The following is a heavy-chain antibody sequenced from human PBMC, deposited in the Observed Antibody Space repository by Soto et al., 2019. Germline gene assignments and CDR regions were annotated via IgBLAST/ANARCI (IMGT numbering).Heavy chain of an antibody. CDR1: GFTFSSYS. CDR2: ISSSSSYT. Sequence: EVQLVESGGGLVKPGGSLRLSCAASGFTFSSYSMNWVRQAPGKGLEWVSSISSSSSYTNYADSVKGRFTISRDNAKNSLYLQMNSLRAEDTAVYYCARDPLMGDIVNSWGQGTLVTVSS. V-gene: IGHV3-21*04. D-gene: IGHD5-12*01. J-gene: IGHJ4*02. CDR3: ARDPLMGDIVNS.